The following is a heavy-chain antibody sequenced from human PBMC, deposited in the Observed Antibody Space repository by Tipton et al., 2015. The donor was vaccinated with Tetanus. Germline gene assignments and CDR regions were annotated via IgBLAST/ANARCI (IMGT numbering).Heavy chain of an antibody. J-gene: IGHJ4*02. V-gene: IGHV4-59*01. CDR2: IYYSGST. Sequence: TLSLTCTVSGGSISSYYWSWIRQPPGKGLEWIGYIYYSGSTNYNPSLKSRVTISVDTSKNQFSLKLSSVTAADTAVYYCARDAASRVFGWDHYFDYWGQGTLVTVSS. CDR1: GGSISSYY. CDR3: ARDAASRVFGWDHYFDY. D-gene: IGHD1-26*01.